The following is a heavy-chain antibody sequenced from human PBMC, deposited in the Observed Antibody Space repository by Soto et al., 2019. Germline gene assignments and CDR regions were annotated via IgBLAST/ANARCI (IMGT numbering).Heavy chain of an antibody. J-gene: IGHJ6*02. CDR2: ISGSGGST. CDR3: AKDPGTAMVLNHYYYGMDV. V-gene: IGHV3-23*01. Sequence: PGGSLRLSCAASGFTFSSYAMSWVRQAPGKGLEWVSAISGSGGSTYYADSVKGRFTISRDNSKNTLYLQMNSLRAEDTAVYYSAKDPGTAMVLNHYYYGMDVWGQGTTVTVSS. CDR1: GFTFSSYA. D-gene: IGHD5-18*01.